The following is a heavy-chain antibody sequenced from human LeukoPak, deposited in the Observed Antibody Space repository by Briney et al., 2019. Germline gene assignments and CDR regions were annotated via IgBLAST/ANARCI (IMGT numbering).Heavy chain of an antibody. V-gene: IGHV4-31*03. J-gene: IGHJ5*02. Sequence: SETLSLTCTVSGGSISSGGYYWSWIRQLPGKGLEWIGYIYHSGNTVYKPSLRSRVTMSVDTSKNQFSLKLTSVTAADTGVYYCVRVGDCNSAACHDTRFDPWGQGSLVTVSS. CDR3: VRVGDCNSAACHDTRFDP. CDR1: GGSISSGGYY. D-gene: IGHD2/OR15-2a*01. CDR2: IYHSGNT.